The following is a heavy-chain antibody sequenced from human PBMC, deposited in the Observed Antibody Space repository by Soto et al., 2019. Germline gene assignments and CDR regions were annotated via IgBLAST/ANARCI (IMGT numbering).Heavy chain of an antibody. CDR1: GYTFTGYY. D-gene: IGHD6-13*01. Sequence: SVKVSCKASGYTFTGYYMQRVRQARGQRLEWIGWIVVGSGNTNYAQKLQERVTITRDMSTSTAYMELSSLRSEDTAVYYCAADLYSSSWYRPYYGMDVWGQGTTVTVSS. CDR3: AADLYSSSWYRPYYGMDV. V-gene: IGHV1-58*02. CDR2: IVVGSGNT. J-gene: IGHJ6*02.